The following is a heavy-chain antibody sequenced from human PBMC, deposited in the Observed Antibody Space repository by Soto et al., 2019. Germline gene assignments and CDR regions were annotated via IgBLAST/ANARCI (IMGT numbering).Heavy chain of an antibody. D-gene: IGHD3-9*01. J-gene: IGHJ6*02. V-gene: IGHV4-31*03. CDR2: IYYSGST. CDR1: GGSISSGGYY. CDR3: ARDGARRYFDWLSAGMDV. Sequence: QVQLQESGPGLVKPSQTLSLTCTVSGGSISSGGYYWSWIRQHPGKGLEWIGYIYYSGSTYYNPSLKSRVTISVDTSKNQFSLKLSSVTAADTAVYYCARDGARRYFDWLSAGMDVWGQGTTVTVSS.